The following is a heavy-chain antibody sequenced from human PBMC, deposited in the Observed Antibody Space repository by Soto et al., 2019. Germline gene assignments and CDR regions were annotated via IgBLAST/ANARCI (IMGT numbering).Heavy chain of an antibody. CDR1: GFTFSNYG. Sequence: QPGGSLRLSCAAFGFTFSNYGMHWVRQAPGKGLEWVAVISYDGSNKYHADSVKGRFTISRDNSKNTLYLQVNSLRPEDTAVYHCAKVKAGYRYGLGTLDSWGQGTLVTVSS. V-gene: IGHV3-30*18. CDR2: ISYDGSNK. CDR3: AKVKAGYRYGLGTLDS. D-gene: IGHD3-10*01. J-gene: IGHJ4*02.